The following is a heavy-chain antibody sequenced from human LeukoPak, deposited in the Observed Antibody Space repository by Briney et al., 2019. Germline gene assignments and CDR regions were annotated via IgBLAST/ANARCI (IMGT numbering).Heavy chain of an antibody. CDR1: GFTFSSYW. J-gene: IGHJ6*02. CDR2: INSDGSST. Sequence: GGSLRLSCAASGFTFSSYWMHWVRQAPGKGLVWVSRINSDGSSTSYADSVKGRFTISRDNAKNTLYLQMNSLRAEDTAVYYCARGSRVSTSMNQYYYYGMGVWGQGTTVTVSS. V-gene: IGHV3-74*01. CDR3: ARGSRVSTSMNQYYYYGMGV. D-gene: IGHD2-2*01.